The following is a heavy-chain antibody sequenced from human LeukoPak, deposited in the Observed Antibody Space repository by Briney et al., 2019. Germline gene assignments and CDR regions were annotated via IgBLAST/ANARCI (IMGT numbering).Heavy chain of an antibody. CDR1: GGTFSSYA. D-gene: IGHD5-24*01. V-gene: IGHV1-69*04. CDR2: IIPIFGIA. CDR3: ASGARWLQLGGAFDI. J-gene: IGHJ3*02. Sequence: GASVKVSCKASGGTFSSYAISWVRQAPGQGLEWMGRIIPIFGIANYAQKFQGRVTITADKSTSTAYMELSSLRSEDTAVYYCASGARWLQLGGAFDIWGQGTMVTVSS.